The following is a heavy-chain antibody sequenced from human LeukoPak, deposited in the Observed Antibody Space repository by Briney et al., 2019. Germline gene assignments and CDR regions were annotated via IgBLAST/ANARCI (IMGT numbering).Heavy chain of an antibody. Sequence: LVKVSCKASGYTFTSYAMNWVRQAPGQGLEWMGGIIPIFGTANYAQKFQGRVTITADESTSTAYMELGSLRSEDTAVYYCARDIHDYGDYGAFDIWGQGTMVTVSS. V-gene: IGHV1-69*13. CDR1: GYTFTSYA. D-gene: IGHD4-17*01. CDR3: ARDIHDYGDYGAFDI. J-gene: IGHJ3*02. CDR2: IIPIFGTA.